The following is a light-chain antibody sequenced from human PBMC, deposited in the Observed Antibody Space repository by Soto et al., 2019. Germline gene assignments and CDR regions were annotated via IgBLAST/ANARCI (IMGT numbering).Light chain of an antibody. Sequence: EIVLTQSPGTLSLSPGERATLSCRASQSVSNNYLAWYQQKPGQAPRLLIYGASNRATGIPDRFSGSGSGTDFTLTISRLEPEDFAVYYCQQYSHWPPRTFGGGTKVDIK. CDR3: QQYSHWPPRT. CDR1: QSVSNNY. CDR2: GAS. J-gene: IGKJ4*01. V-gene: IGKV3-20*01.